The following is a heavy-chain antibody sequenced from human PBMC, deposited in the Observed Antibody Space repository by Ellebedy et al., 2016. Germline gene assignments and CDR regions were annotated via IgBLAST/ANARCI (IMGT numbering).Heavy chain of an antibody. V-gene: IGHV2-5*02. D-gene: IGHD5-18*01. J-gene: IGHJ4*02. CDR1: GFSLSTSGVG. Sequence: SGPTLVKPTQTLTLTCTFSGFSLSTSGVGVGWIRQPPGKALEWLALIYWDDDKRYSPSLKSRLTINKDTSKNQVVLTMTNMDPVDTATYYCAHRGGTAMFFGYWGQGTLVTVSS. CDR2: IYWDDDK. CDR3: AHRGGTAMFFGY.